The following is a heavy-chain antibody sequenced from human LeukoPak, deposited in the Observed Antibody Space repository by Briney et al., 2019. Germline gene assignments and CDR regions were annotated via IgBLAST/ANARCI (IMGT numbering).Heavy chain of an antibody. J-gene: IGHJ3*02. D-gene: IGHD3-22*01. CDR1: GGTFSSYA. CDR2: IIPIFGTA. V-gene: IGHV1-69*01. Sequence: GSSVKVSCKASGGTFSSYAISWVRQAPGQGLEWMGGIIPIFGTANYAQKFQGRVTITADESTSTAYMELSSLRSEDTAVYYCARVFNHMIVVVNGPDDAFDIWGQGTMVTVSS. CDR3: ARVFNHMIVVVNGPDDAFDI.